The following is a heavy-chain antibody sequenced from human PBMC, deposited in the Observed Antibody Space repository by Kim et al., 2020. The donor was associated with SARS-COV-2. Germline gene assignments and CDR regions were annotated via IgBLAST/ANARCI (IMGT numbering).Heavy chain of an antibody. CDR3: ARERLAIVVVPARPAYYYYYGMDV. J-gene: IGHJ6*02. Sequence: SETLSLTCAVYGGSFSGYYWSWIRQPPGKGLEWIGEINHSGSTNYNPSLKSRVTISVDTSKNQFSLKLSSVTAADTAVYYCARERLAIVVVPARPAYYYYYGMDVWGQGTTVTVSS. CDR1: GGSFSGYY. V-gene: IGHV4-34*01. CDR2: INHSGST. D-gene: IGHD2-2*01.